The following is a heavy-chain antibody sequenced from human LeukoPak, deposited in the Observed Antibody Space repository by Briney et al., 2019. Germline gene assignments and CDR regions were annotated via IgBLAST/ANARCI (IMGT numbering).Heavy chain of an antibody. J-gene: IGHJ4*02. V-gene: IGHV1-2*02. CDR1: GYTFTGHY. CDR2: IDPNSGGT. D-gene: IGHD3-10*01. Sequence: ASVKVSCKASGYTFTGHYMHWVRQAPGQGLEWMGWIDPNSGGTNYAQNFQGRVTMTRDTSISTAYVELRRLRSEDTAMYSCVRGGVRVVMEGGHYWGQGTLVTVSS. CDR3: VRGGVRVVMEGGHY.